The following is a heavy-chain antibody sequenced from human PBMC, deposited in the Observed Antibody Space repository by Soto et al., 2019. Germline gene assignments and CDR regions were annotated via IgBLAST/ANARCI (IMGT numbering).Heavy chain of an antibody. CDR3: SRRAPEGFDP. V-gene: IGHV4-39*01. CDR2: INYSGGT. Sequence: QLQLQESGPGLVKTSETLSLTCTVSGGSISSSPYYWGWIRQPPGKGLEWIGSINYSGGTYYNPSLKSRLTLSVDTSKNQFSLRVTSVTAADTALYYCSRRAPEGFDPWGQGTLVTVSS. J-gene: IGHJ5*02. CDR1: GGSISSSPYY.